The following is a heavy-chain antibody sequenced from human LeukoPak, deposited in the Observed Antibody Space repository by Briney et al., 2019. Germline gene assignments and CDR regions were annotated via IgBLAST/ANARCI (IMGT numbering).Heavy chain of an antibody. CDR2: IYYSGST. D-gene: IGHD3-22*01. Sequence: SETLSLTCTVSGGSISSYYWSWLRQPPGKGLEWIGYIYYSGSTNYNPSLKSRVTISVDTSKNQFSLKLSSVTAADTAVYYCARASLDYDSSGYQFDYWGQGTLVTVSS. CDR1: GGSISSYY. V-gene: IGHV4-59*01. J-gene: IGHJ4*02. CDR3: ARASLDYDSSGYQFDY.